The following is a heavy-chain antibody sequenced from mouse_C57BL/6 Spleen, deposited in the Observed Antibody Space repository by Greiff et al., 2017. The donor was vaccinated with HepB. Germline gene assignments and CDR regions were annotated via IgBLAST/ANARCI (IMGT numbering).Heavy chain of an antibody. CDR1: GFTFSDYG. CDR3: ARPDGNYVWFAY. D-gene: IGHD2-1*01. CDR2: ISSGSSTI. J-gene: IGHJ3*01. V-gene: IGHV5-17*01. Sequence: EVKPVESGGGLVKPGGSLKLSCAASGFTFSDYGMHWVRQAPEKGLEWVAYISSGSSTIYYADTVKGRFTISRANAKNTLFLQMTSLRSEDTAMYYCARPDGNYVWFAYWGQGTLVTVSA.